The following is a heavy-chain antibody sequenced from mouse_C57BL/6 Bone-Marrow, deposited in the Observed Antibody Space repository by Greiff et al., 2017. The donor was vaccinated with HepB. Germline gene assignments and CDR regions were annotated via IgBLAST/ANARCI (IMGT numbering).Heavy chain of an antibody. J-gene: IGHJ1*03. CDR1: GYAFSSSW. D-gene: IGHD2-4*01. Sequence: QVQLKQSGPELVKPGASVKISCKASGYAFSSSWMNWVKQRPGKGLEWIGRIYPGDGDTNYNGKFKGKATLTADKSSSTAYMQLSSLTSEDSAVYFCGRKDYQYFDVWGTGTTVTVSS. CDR3: GRKDYQYFDV. CDR2: IYPGDGDT. V-gene: IGHV1-82*01.